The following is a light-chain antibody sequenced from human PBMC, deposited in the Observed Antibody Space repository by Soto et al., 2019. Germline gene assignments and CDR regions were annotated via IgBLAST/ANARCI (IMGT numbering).Light chain of an antibody. Sequence: VMTQTPLSLSVSPGQPASISCKCSQSLLHITGETFLFWYLQKPGQSPQLLIYEVSTRVSGVPDRFSGSGSGTDFTLEISRVETDDVGIYYCMQSTQLPPTFGQGTRLEI. CDR1: QSLLHITGETF. J-gene: IGKJ5*01. CDR2: EVS. V-gene: IGKV2D-29*02. CDR3: MQSTQLPPT.